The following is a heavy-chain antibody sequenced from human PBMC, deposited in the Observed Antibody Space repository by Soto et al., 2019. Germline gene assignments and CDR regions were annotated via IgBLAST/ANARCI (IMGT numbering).Heavy chain of an antibody. CDR2: IRKDGSQR. CDR1: EFAFSSYW. V-gene: IGHV3-7*05. CDR3: ARDVSPGSSGLYLDAFDI. Sequence: EVQLVESGGGLVQPGGSLTLSCAASEFAFSSYWMTWVRQAPGKGLEWVANIRKDGSQRSYLYSVRGRFTISRDNAKNSLYLQMNSLRAADTALYFCARDVSPGSSGLYLDAFDIWGQGTMVTVSS. D-gene: IGHD6-25*01. J-gene: IGHJ3*02.